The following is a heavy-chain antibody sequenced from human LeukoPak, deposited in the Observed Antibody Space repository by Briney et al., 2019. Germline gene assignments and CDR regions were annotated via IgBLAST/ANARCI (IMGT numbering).Heavy chain of an antibody. CDR2: INAGNGIT. CDR3: ARDFGSSSGYYWCDP. J-gene: IGHJ5*02. Sequence: ASVKVSCKASGYIFTAYAIHWVRQAPGQGLEWMGWINAGNGITKYSQKFQGRVTITRDTSATTVYMELSSLRSEDTALYYCARDFGSSSGYYWCDPWGQGTLVTVSS. V-gene: IGHV1-3*01. CDR1: GYIFTAYA. D-gene: IGHD6-19*01.